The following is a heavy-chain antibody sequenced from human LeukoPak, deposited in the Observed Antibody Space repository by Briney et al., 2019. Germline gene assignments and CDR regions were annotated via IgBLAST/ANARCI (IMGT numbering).Heavy chain of an antibody. CDR3: VRDGYGGTPTDY. J-gene: IGHJ4*02. CDR2: ISSSSSYI. CDR1: GFTFSSYS. Sequence: GGSLRLSCAASGFTFSSYSMNWVRQAPGKGLEWVSSISSSSSYIYYADSVKGRFTISRDNAKNSLYLQMNSLRAEDTAVYYCVRDGYGGTPTDYWGQGTLVTVSS. V-gene: IGHV3-21*01. D-gene: IGHD4-23*01.